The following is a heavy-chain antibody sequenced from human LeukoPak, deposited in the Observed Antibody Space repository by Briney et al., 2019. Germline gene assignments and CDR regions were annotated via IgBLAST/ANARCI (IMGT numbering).Heavy chain of an antibody. D-gene: IGHD6-19*01. CDR1: GFTFSSHW. CDR2: IKQDGSER. V-gene: IGHV3-7*03. Sequence: PGGSLRLSCAASGFTFSSHWMTWVRQAPGKGLEWVANIKQDGSERNYVDSVKGRFTISRDNAKNSLYLRMNTLRDEDTAVYYCATGAGCGYWGQGTLVTVSS. J-gene: IGHJ4*02. CDR3: ATGAGCGY.